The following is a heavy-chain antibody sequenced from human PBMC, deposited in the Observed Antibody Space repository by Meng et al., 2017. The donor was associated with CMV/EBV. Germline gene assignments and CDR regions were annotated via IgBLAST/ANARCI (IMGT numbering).Heavy chain of an antibody. CDR3: AHRGSYGYHGY. J-gene: IGHJ4*02. V-gene: IGHV2-5*02. CDR2: IYWDDDK. D-gene: IGHD5-18*01. Sequence: ITLKVSGPPLVNPTPPPTLTSTFPGFSPRTSGGGVGWIRQPPGKALEWLALIYWDDDKRYSPSLKSRLTITKDTSKNQVVLTMTNMDPVDTATYYCAHRGSYGYHGYWGQGTLVTVSS. CDR1: GFSPRTSGGG.